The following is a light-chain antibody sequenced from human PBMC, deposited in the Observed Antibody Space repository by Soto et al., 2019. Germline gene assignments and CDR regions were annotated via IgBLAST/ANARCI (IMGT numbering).Light chain of an antibody. Sequence: EIVLTQSPGTLSLSPGERATLSCRASQSISSYLAWYQLKPGQAPRLLIYGASSRATGIPDRFSGSGSGTDFTLTISSLQSEDFAVYYCQQYNNWPPITFGQGTRLEIK. CDR1: QSISSY. CDR2: GAS. J-gene: IGKJ5*01. V-gene: IGKV3D-15*01. CDR3: QQYNNWPPIT.